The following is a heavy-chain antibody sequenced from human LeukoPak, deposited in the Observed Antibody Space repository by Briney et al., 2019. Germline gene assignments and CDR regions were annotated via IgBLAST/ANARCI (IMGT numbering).Heavy chain of an antibody. CDR1: GFTFDDYG. D-gene: IGHD3-10*01. CDR3: AGCGSGSYQREFDY. J-gene: IGHJ4*02. Sequence: GGSPRLSCAASGFTFDDYGMSWVRQAPGKGLEWVSGINLNGDSIGYGDSVKGRFTISRDNAKSSLYLQMNSLRAEDTALYYCAGCGSGSYQREFDYWGQGTLVTVSS. V-gene: IGHV3-20*04. CDR2: INLNGDSI.